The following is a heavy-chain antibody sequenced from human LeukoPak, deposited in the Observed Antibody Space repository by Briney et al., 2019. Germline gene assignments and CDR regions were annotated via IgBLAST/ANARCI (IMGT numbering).Heavy chain of an antibody. Sequence: GGSLRLSCAASGFTFSDYYMSWIRQAPGKGLEWVSYISTTSTYTDYADSVKGRFTISRDNAKNLLYLQMNSLRPEDTAVYYCARGNHYYGSGSYYLGYYYYGMDVWGQGTTVTVSS. V-gene: IGHV3-11*05. D-gene: IGHD3-10*01. J-gene: IGHJ6*02. CDR1: GFTFSDYY. CDR2: ISTTSTYT. CDR3: ARGNHYYGSGSYYLGYYYYGMDV.